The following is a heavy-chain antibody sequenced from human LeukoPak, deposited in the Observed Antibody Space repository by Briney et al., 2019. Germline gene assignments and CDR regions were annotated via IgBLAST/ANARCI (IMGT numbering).Heavy chain of an antibody. Sequence: GGSLRLSCAASGLTFSSHAMRWVRQAPGKGLEYVSAIVSNGGNTYYADSVRGRFTISRDNSKDTVYLQMGSLRPEDTAVYYCARGGYYAASDIWGQGALVTVSS. D-gene: IGHD3-3*01. CDR2: IVSNGGNT. J-gene: IGHJ4*02. V-gene: IGHV3-64*02. CDR1: GLTFSSHA. CDR3: ARGGYYAASDI.